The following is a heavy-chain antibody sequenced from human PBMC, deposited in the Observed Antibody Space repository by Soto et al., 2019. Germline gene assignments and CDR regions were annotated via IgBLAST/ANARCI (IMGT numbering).Heavy chain of an antibody. Sequence: SETLSLTCDVYGGSFIDYYWSWIRQPPGKGLEWIGEINHSGSTIYNPSLKSRVTISIDTSKNQFSLNLRFVTAADTAVYYCARYGRGDQTFWRLDPWGQGTLVTVSS. J-gene: IGHJ5*02. V-gene: IGHV4-34*01. CDR1: GGSFIDYY. CDR3: ARYGRGDQTFWRLDP. CDR2: INHSGST. D-gene: IGHD3-3*01.